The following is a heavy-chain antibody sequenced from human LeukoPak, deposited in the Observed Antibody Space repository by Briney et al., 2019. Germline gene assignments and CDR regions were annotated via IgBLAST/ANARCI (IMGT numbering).Heavy chain of an antibody. CDR3: ARVLSSPSWTYYFDF. Sequence: KRGESLKISCSTSGYTFTSYWIGWVRQVPGEGLEWMGMIYPGESDTAYSPSFKGHVTMSADKSINTAYLQWSSLKASDSAMYYCARVLSSPSWTYYFDFWGQGTLVTVSS. V-gene: IGHV5-51*01. CDR1: GYTFTSYW. CDR2: IYPGESDT. D-gene: IGHD2-2*01. J-gene: IGHJ4*02.